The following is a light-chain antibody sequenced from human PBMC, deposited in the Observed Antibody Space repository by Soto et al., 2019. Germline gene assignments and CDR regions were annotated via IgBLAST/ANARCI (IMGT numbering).Light chain of an antibody. J-gene: IGKJ1*01. V-gene: IGKV1-5*03. Sequence: DIQMTQSPSTLSASVGDRVTITCRASQSISIRLARYHQKPGKAPKLLINRAASLEEGASPRFICSGSWTEFTLTINSLQPDDSATYYCQQYNSYRTFGQGTKVEIK. CDR3: QQYNSYRT. CDR2: RAA. CDR1: QSISIR.